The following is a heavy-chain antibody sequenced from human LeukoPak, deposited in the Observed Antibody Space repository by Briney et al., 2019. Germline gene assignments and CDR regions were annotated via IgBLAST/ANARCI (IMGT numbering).Heavy chain of an antibody. D-gene: IGHD2-21*02. Sequence: GGSLRLSCAASGFTFSSYSMNWVRQAPGKGLEWVSYISSSGSTIYYADSVKGRFTISRDNAKNSLYLQMNSLRAEDTALYYCAKDGDILTTEVTAIYYFDYWGQGTLVTVSS. CDR1: GFTFSSYS. CDR2: ISSSGSTI. CDR3: AKDGDILTTEVTAIYYFDY. V-gene: IGHV3-48*04. J-gene: IGHJ4*02.